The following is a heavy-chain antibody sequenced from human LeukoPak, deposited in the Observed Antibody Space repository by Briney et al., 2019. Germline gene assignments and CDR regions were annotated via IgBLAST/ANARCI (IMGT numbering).Heavy chain of an antibody. Sequence: ASVKVSCKASGYTFTSYYIHWVRQAPGQGLEWMGIINPSGGSTSYAQKFQGRVTMTRDTSTSTVYMELSSLRSEDTAVYYCARDMGEQDAFDIWGQGTMVTVSS. CDR2: INPSGGST. D-gene: IGHD1/OR15-1a*01. V-gene: IGHV1-46*01. J-gene: IGHJ3*02. CDR3: ARDMGEQDAFDI. CDR1: GYTFTSYY.